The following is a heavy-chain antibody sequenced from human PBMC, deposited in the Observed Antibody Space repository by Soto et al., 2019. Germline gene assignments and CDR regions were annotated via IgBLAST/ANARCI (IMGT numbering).Heavy chain of an antibody. CDR1: GFTFSSCA. V-gene: IGHV3-23*01. CDR2: ISDSGGST. Sequence: LRLSCAASGFTFSSCAMTWVRQAPGMGLKWVSAISDSGGSTYYADSVRGRFTISRDNSKNTLYLQLNSLGAEDTAVYYCAKDKPAAGSQWLVPIWGRGTLVTVSS. D-gene: IGHD6-19*01. J-gene: IGHJ4*02. CDR3: AKDKPAAGSQWLVPI.